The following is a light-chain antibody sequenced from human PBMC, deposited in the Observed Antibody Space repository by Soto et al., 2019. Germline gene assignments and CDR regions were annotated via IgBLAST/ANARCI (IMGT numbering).Light chain of an antibody. CDR3: QTWGTGIEV. V-gene: IGLV4-69*01. J-gene: IGLJ3*02. CDR2: LNSDGSH. Sequence: MLTQSPSASASLGASVKLTCTLSSGHSSYTIAWHQQQPEKGPRYLMTLNSDGSHSKGDGIPDRFSGSSSGAERYLSISSLQSEDEADYYCQTWGTGIEVFGGGTKLTVL. CDR1: SGHSSYT.